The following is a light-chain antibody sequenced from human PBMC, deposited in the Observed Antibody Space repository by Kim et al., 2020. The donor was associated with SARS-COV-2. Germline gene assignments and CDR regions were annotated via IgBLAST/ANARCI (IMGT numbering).Light chain of an antibody. J-gene: IGLJ2*01. CDR3: SSYTSSDIEL. V-gene: IGLV2-14*01. CDR1: SSDVGGYNY. Sequence: QSALTQPASVSGSPGQSISISCTGTSSDVGGYNYVSWFQQHPGKAPKVIIYDVTKRPSGGSNRFSGSKSGNTASLTISGLQTDDEADYYCSSYTSSDIELFGGGTQLTVL. CDR2: DVT.